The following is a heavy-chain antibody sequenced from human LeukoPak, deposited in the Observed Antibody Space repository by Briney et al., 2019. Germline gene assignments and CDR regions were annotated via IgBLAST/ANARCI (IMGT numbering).Heavy chain of an antibody. CDR2: VRQDENEK. CDR1: GFTFSSYW. V-gene: IGHV3-7*01. CDR3: AKDPDAVAGGY. D-gene: IGHD6-19*01. J-gene: IGHJ4*02. Sequence: GGSLRLSCAASGFTFSSYWMSWVRQAPGKGLERVANVRQDENEKHYADSVKGRFTISRDNSKNTLYLQMNSLRAEDTAVYYCAKDPDAVAGGYWGQGTLVTVSS.